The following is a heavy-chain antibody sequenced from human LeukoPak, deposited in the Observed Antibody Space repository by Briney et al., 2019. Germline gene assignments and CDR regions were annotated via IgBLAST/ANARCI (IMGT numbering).Heavy chain of an antibody. D-gene: IGHD1-26*01. CDR3: ARDPYSGAYGDTYYYFMDV. CDR2: ITTSSSYT. CDR1: GFTFSSYG. J-gene: IGHJ6*03. Sequence: GGTLRLSCAASGFTFSSYGMSWVRQAPGKGLEWVSSITTSSSYTFYADSVKGRFTISRDDARNSLYLQMNSLTAEDTAVYYCARDPYSGAYGDTYYYFMDVWGKGTTVTISS. V-gene: IGHV3-21*01.